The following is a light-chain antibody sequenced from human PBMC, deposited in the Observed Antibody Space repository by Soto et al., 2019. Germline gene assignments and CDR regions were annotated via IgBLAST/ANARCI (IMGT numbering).Light chain of an antibody. Sequence: QSVLTPPASVSGSPGQSITISCTGTSSDVGGYNSVSWFQQHPSKAPKLIIYEVSHRPSGVSIRFSGSKSGNTASLTISGLQAEDEADYYCNSYRHSTTLVFGTGTKVTVL. V-gene: IGLV2-14*01. J-gene: IGLJ1*01. CDR2: EVS. CDR3: NSYRHSTTLV. CDR1: SSDVGGYNS.